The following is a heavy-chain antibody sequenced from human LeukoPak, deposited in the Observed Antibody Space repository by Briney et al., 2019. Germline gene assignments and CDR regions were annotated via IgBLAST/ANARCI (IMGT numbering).Heavy chain of an antibody. CDR1: GFIFRSYW. J-gene: IGHJ6*03. CDR2: IKQDGSEK. Sequence: PGGSLSLSCVASGFIFRSYWMSWVRQAPGMGLEWVAHIKQDGSEKYYVDAVKGRFTISRDNAKNTLYLQMNSLRAEDTAVYYCATAPRRSEYYQEYMDVWGKGTTVTVSS. V-gene: IGHV3-7*01. D-gene: IGHD1-26*01. CDR3: ATAPRRSEYYQEYMDV.